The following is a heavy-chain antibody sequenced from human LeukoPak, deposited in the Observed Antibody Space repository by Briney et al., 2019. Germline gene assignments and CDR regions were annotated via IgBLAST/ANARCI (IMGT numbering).Heavy chain of an antibody. V-gene: IGHV1-69*01. J-gene: IGHJ4*02. CDR2: NFPIFGTA. D-gene: IGHD2-2*01. CDR1: GGTFSSYA. Sequence: SVKVSCKASGGTFSSYAISGVRQAPGQGGEWMGGNFPIFGTANYAQKFQGRVTITANESTSTAYMELSSLRSEDTAVYYCARVGPAAKGDYWGEGTLVTVSS. CDR3: ARVGPAAKGDY.